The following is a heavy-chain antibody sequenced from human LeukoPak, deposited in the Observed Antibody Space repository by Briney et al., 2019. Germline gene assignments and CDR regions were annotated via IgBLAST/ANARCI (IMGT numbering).Heavy chain of an antibody. CDR3: ARESAYYDSSGYPADY. CDR1: GFIFSSYS. CDR2: IWYDGSNK. J-gene: IGHJ4*02. Sequence: GGSLRLSCVGSGFIFSSYSVIWVRQAPGKGLEWVAVIWYDGSNKYYADSVKGRFTISRDNSKNTLYLQMNSLRAEDTAVYYCARESAYYDSSGYPADYWGQGTLVTVSS. V-gene: IGHV3-33*08. D-gene: IGHD3-22*01.